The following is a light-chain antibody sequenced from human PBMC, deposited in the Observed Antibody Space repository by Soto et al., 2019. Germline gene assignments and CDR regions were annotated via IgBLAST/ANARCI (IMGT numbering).Light chain of an antibody. CDR3: QQYGSSPLAT. V-gene: IGKV3-20*01. J-gene: IGKJ2*01. CDR2: GAS. CDR1: QNVISDY. Sequence: EIVLTQSPGTLSLSPGERATLSCRASQNVISDYLAWYQQRPGQAPRLLIYGASSRATGIPDRFSGSGSGTDVTLTISRLEPEDFAVYYCQQYGSSPLATFGQGTKLEIK.